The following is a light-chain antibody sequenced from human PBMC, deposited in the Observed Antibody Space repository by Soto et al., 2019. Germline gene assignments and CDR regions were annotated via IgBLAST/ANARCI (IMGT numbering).Light chain of an antibody. V-gene: IGLV1-47*02. CDR1: SSNIGSNY. CDR2: SNN. Sequence: QSVLTQPPSASGTPGQRVTISCSGSSSNIGSNYVYWYQQLPGTAPKLLIYSNNQRPSGVPDRFSGSKSGTSASLDISGLRSEDEADYYCATWDDSLSAVVFGGGTKVTVL. J-gene: IGLJ2*01. CDR3: ATWDDSLSAVV.